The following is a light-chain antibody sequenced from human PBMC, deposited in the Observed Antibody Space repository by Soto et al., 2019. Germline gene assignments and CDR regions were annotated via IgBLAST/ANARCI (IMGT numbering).Light chain of an antibody. CDR3: AAWDDSLNGYV. V-gene: IGLV1-44*01. CDR1: RSNIGRNI. CDR2: GND. J-gene: IGLJ1*01. Sequence: QSVLTQPPSASGTPGQRVTISCSGSRSNIGRNIVNWYQQLPGTAPKVLIYGNDQRPSGVPDRFSGSKSGTSASLAISGLQSEDEADYYCAAWDDSLNGYVFGTGTKLTVL.